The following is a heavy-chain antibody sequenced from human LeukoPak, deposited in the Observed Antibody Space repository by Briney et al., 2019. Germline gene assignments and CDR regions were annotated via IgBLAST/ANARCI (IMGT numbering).Heavy chain of an antibody. CDR3: ARGVRQLWPYIDY. D-gene: IGHD5-18*01. CDR2: INSDGSST. CDR1: GFTFSNSW. V-gene: IGHV3-74*01. J-gene: IGHJ4*02. Sequence: GGSLRLSCEASGFTFSNSWMHWVRQAPGKGLVWVSRINSDGSSTNYADSVKGRFTISRDNAKNTLYLQMNSLRGEDTAVYYCARGVRQLWPYIDYWGQGTLVTVSS.